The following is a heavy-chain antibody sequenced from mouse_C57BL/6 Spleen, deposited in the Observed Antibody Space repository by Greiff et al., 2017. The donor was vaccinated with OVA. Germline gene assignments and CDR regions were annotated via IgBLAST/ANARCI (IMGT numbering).Heavy chain of an antibody. CDR1: GYTFTDYN. CDR3: ARGNWDPRYAMDY. V-gene: IGHV1-22*01. J-gene: IGHJ4*01. D-gene: IGHD4-1*01. CDR2: INPNNGGT. Sequence: EVQLVESGPELVKPGASVKMSCKASGYTFTDYNMHWVKQSHGKSLEWIGYINPNNGGTSYNQKFKGKATLTVNKSSSTAYLELRSLTSEDSAVYYCARGNWDPRYAMDYWGQGTSVTVSS.